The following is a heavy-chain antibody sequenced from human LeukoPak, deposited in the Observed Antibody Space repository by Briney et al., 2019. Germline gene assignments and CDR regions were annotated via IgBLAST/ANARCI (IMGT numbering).Heavy chain of an antibody. CDR3: TTAPDSMDG. D-gene: IGHD3-3*01. J-gene: IGHJ4*02. CDR1: GFTFSSAW. CDR2: IKSKTDGGTS. Sequence: PGGSLRLSCAASGFTFSSAWMTWVRQAPGKGLEWVGRIKSKTDGGTSEYAAPVQVGFTISRDDSQNTMYMKRNSLRPEDTAVYYCTTAPDSMDGWGQGTLVTVSS. V-gene: IGHV3-15*01.